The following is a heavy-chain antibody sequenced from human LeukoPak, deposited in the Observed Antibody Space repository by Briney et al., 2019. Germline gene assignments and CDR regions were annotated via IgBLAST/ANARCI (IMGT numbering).Heavy chain of an antibody. J-gene: IGHJ4*02. D-gene: IGHD1-26*01. V-gene: IGHV3-7*01. Sequence: GGSLRLSCAASGFTLSSYWMSWVRQAPGKGLEWVANIKYDGSAKYYVDSVKGRFTISRDDAKNSLYLETNSLRAEDTAVYYCARDLFSGSYQEDFWGQGALVTVSS. CDR1: GFTLSSYW. CDR3: ARDLFSGSYQEDF. CDR2: IKYDGSAK.